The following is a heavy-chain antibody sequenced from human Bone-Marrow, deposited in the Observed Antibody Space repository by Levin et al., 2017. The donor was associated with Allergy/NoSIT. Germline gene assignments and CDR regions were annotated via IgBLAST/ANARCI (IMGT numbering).Heavy chain of an antibody. J-gene: IGHJ6*02. V-gene: IGHV4-61*01. CDR2: VYYTGST. CDR3: ARAPRDYYYYYAMDV. CDR1: GGSVNTASYY. Sequence: SETLSLTCSVSGGSVNTASYYWSWIRQPPGKGLEWIGYVYYTGSTRYLPSLRGRVTISLDTSRDQFSLRLASVTAADTATYYCARAPRDYYYYYAMDVWGQGTTVTVSS.